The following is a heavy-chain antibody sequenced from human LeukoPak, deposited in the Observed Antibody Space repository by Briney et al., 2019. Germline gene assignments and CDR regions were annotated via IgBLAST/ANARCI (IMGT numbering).Heavy chain of an antibody. V-gene: IGHV1-46*01. CDR2: INPSGGIT. Sequence: ASVKVSCKASGYTFTGYYMHWVRQAPGQGLEWMGIINPSGGITNYAQKFQGRVTMTRDMSTSTVYMELRSLRSEDTAVYYCARVSVGATMLAYFDYWGQGTLVTVSS. D-gene: IGHD1-26*01. CDR3: ARVSVGATMLAYFDY. CDR1: GYTFTGYY. J-gene: IGHJ4*02.